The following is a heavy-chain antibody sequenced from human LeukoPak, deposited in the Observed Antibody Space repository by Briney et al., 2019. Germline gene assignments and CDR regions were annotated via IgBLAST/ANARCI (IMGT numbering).Heavy chain of an antibody. J-gene: IGHJ4*02. CDR2: IYYSGST. D-gene: IGHD4-11*01. V-gene: IGHV4-39*01. Sequence: SSETLSLTCTVSGGSISSSSYYWGWIRQPPGKGLEWIGSIYYSGSTYYNPSLKSRVTISVDTSKNQFSLKLSSVTAADTAVYYCARLKYSNYDYYFDYWGQGTLVTVSS. CDR3: ARLKYSNYDYYFDY. CDR1: GGSISSSSYY.